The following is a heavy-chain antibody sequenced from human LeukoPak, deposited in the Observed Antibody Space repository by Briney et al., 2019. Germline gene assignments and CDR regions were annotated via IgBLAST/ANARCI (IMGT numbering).Heavy chain of an antibody. Sequence: SGGSLRLSCAASGFTVSSNYMSWVRQAPGKGLEWVSVIYSGGSTYYADSVKGRFTISRDNSKNTLYLQMNSLRAEDTAVYYCARDRRLGYYYGSGKEDASDIWGQGTMVTVSS. CDR3: ARDRRLGYYYGSGKEDASDI. CDR2: IYSGGST. CDR1: GFTVSSNY. J-gene: IGHJ3*02. D-gene: IGHD3-10*01. V-gene: IGHV3-53*01.